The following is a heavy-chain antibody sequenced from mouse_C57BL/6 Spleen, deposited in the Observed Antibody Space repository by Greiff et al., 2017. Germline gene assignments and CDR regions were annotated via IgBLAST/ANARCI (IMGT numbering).Heavy chain of an antibody. CDR1: GYTFTDYY. CDR3: ARSSMRWLVAY. D-gene: IGHD2-3*01. V-gene: IGHV1-19*01. CDR2: INPYNGGT. Sequence: VQLQQSGPVLVKPGASVKMSCKASGYTFTDYYMNWVKQSHGKSLEWIGVINPYNGGTSYNQKFKGKATLTVDKSSSTAYMGLNSLTSEDSAVYYCARSSMRWLVAYWGQGTLVTVSA. J-gene: IGHJ3*01.